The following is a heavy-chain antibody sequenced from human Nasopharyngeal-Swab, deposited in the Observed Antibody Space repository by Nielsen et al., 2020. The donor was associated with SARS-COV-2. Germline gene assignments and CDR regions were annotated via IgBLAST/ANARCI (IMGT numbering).Heavy chain of an antibody. CDR2: IIPIFGTA. V-gene: IGHV1-69*13. CDR3: ARGFIQLLHPYYYYYMDV. J-gene: IGHJ6*03. Sequence: SVKVSCKASGGTFSCYAISWVRQAPGQGLEWMGGIIPIFGTANYAQKFQGRVTITADESTSTAYMELSSLRSEDTAVYYCARGFIQLLHPYYYYYMDVWGKGTTVTVSS. D-gene: IGHD2-2*01. CDR1: GGTFSCYA.